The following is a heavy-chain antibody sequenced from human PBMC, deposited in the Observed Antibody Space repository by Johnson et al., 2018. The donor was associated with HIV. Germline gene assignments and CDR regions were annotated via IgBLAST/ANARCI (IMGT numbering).Heavy chain of an antibody. Sequence: QVQLVESGGGLLQPGGSLRLSCSASGFTVSSNYMSWVRQAPGKGLESISYISSSGRTLYYADSVKGRFTMSRDNAKKSLYLQMNSLRAEDTAVYYCARGDGYRRAFDIWGQGTMVTVSS. CDR1: GFTVSSNY. CDR3: ARGDGYRRAFDI. CDR2: ISSSGRTL. D-gene: IGHD1-1*01. J-gene: IGHJ3*02. V-gene: IGHV3-11*04.